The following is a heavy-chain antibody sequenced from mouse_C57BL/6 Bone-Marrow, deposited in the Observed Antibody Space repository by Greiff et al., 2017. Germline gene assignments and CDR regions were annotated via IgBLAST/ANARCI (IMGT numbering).Heavy chain of an antibody. CDR1: GYTFTSYW. D-gene: IGHD1-1*01. J-gene: IGHJ1*03. CDR3: ALHYYGSSYGYFDV. Sequence: VQLQQPGAELVMPGASVKLSCKASGYTFTSYWMHWVKQRPGQGLEWIGEIDPSDSYTNYNQKFKGKSTLTVDKSSSTAYMQLSSLTSEDSAVYYCALHYYGSSYGYFDVWGTGTTVTVSS. V-gene: IGHV1-69*01. CDR2: IDPSDSYT.